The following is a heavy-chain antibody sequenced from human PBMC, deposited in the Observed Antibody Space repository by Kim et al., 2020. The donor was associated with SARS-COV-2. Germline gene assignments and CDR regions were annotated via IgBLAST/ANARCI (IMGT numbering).Heavy chain of an antibody. CDR3: ARVGSRQCFDY. J-gene: IGHJ4*02. CDR2: IYYSGST. D-gene: IGHD6-13*01. V-gene: IGHV4-31*03. CDR1: GGSISSGGYY. Sequence: SETLSLTCTVSGGSISSGGYYWSWIRQHPGKGLEWIGYIYYSGSTYYNPSLKSRVTISVDTSKNQFSLKLSSVTAADTAVYYCARVGSRQCFDYWGQGTLVTVSS.